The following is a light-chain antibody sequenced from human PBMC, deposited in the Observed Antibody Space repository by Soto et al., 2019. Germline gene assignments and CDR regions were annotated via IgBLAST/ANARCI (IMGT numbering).Light chain of an antibody. CDR3: NSYTSSSSWV. J-gene: IGLJ3*02. CDR2: DVS. V-gene: IGLV2-14*01. CDR1: SSDVGGYNY. Sequence: QSVLTQPASVSGSPGQSITISCTGTSSDVGGYNYVSWYQQHPGKAPKLMIYDVSNRPSGVSNRFSGSKSGNTASLTISGLQDEEESDYYCNSYTSSSSWVFGGGTKLTVL.